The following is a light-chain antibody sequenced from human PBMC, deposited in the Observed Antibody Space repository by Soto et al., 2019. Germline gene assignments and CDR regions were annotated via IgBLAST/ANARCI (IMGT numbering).Light chain of an antibody. CDR1: SSNIGAGYD. CDR2: DNS. V-gene: IGLV1-40*01. CDR3: QSQDSSLSDVV. Sequence: QSVLTQPPSVSGDPGQRVTISCTGTSSNIGAGYDVHWYQQLPGTAPKLLIYDNSNRPSGVPDRFSGFKSDTSASLVITGLQGEYEADYYCQSQDSSLSDVVFGGGTKLTVL. J-gene: IGLJ2*01.